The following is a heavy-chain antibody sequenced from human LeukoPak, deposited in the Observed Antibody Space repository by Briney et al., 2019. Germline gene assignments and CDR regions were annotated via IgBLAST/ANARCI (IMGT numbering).Heavy chain of an antibody. J-gene: IGHJ6*03. CDR1: GFTFSSYW. V-gene: IGHV3-7*01. D-gene: IGHD6-13*01. CDR2: IKQDGSEK. Sequence: PGGSLRLSCAASGFTFSSYWMSWVRQAPGKGLEWVANIKQDGSEKYYVDSVKGRFTISRDNAKNSLYLQMNSLRAEDTAVYYCAREQGYSSSWYTVYYYYYMDVWGKGTTVTVSS. CDR3: AREQGYSSSWYTVYYYYYMDV.